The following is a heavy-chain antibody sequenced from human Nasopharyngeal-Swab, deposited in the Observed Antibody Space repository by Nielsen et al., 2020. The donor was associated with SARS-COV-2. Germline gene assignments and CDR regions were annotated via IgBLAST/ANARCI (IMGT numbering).Heavy chain of an antibody. CDR1: GFTFSSYA. D-gene: IGHD3-10*01. V-gene: IGHV3-23*01. CDR2: ISGSGGSI. J-gene: IGHJ4*02. Sequence: GGSLRLSCAASGFTFSSYAMSWVRQAPGKGLEWVSAISGSGGSIYYADSVKGRFTISRDNSKNTLYLQMNSLRVEDTAVYYCARGRNYGSGKYYFDFWGQGTLVTISS. CDR3: ARGRNYGSGKYYFDF.